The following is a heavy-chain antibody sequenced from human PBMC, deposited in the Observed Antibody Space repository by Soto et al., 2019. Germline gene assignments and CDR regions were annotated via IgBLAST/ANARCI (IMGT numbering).Heavy chain of an antibody. V-gene: IGHV3-23*01. D-gene: IGHD2-15*01. CDR3: AREGDVVVVPNYHYGMDV. Sequence: GGSLRLSCAASGFTFSSYAMPCVRQAPGKGLEWVYAISGSGDSTYYADSVKGRFTISRDQSKNTLYLQMHSLRAEDTAVYYCAREGDVVVVPNYHYGMDVWGQGTTVTVSS. CDR1: GFTFSSYA. CDR2: ISGSGDST. J-gene: IGHJ6*02.